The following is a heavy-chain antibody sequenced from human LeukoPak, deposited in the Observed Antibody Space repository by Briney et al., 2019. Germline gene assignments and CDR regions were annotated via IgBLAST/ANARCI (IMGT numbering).Heavy chain of an antibody. V-gene: IGHV4-61*02. CDR3: GRVGSGSRSWEPYDY. CDR2: VYSTGRA. D-gene: IGHD1-26*01. J-gene: IGHJ4*02. Sequence: PSETQSLTCTVSGGSISIGSYYCSWSRQPTGKGLEWIGSVYSTGRAIYNPPRKSRSTISVNKSQNQLSLNLSAMTAADPDVYYCGRVGSGSRSWEPYDYCGQGTLVTLSP. CDR1: GGSISIGSYY.